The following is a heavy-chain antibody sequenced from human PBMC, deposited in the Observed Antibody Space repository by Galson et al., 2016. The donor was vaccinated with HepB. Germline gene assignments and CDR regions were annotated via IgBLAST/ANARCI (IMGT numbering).Heavy chain of an antibody. J-gene: IGHJ4*02. V-gene: IGHV3-48*01. D-gene: IGHD5-12*01. CDR2: MTSSSSAI. CDR3: AKEASGGPSRYSFDY. Sequence: SLRLSCAASGFRFSTYSMNWVRQPPGKGLEWIAYMTSSSSAIYYADSVKGRFTISRDNAKNSLFLQMDSLRVVDTAVYYCAKEASGGPSRYSFDYWGQGTLVTVSS. CDR1: GFRFSTYS.